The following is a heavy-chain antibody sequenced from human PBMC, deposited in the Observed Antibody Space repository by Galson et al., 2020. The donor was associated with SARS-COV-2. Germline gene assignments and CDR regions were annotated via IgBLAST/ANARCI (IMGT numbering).Heavy chain of an antibody. D-gene: IGHD2-15*01. CDR2: IWYDGSNK. V-gene: IGHV3-33*01. CDR3: ASTQGGYCSGGSCNDFDGMDV. Sequence: GGSLRLSCAASGFTFSSYGMHWVRQAPGKGLEWVAVIWYDGSNKYYADSVKGRFTISRDNSKNTLYLQMNSLRAEDTAVYYCASTQGGYCSGGSCNDFDGMDVWGQGTTVTVSS. J-gene: IGHJ6*02. CDR1: GFTFSSYG.